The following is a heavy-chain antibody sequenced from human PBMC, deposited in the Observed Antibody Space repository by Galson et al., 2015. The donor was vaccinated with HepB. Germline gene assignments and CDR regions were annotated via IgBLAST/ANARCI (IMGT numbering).Heavy chain of an antibody. CDR1: GFTFSSYA. V-gene: IGHV3-23*01. CDR2: ISGSGGST. D-gene: IGHD2-2*02. J-gene: IGHJ4*02. CDR3: AKVFHKVAVPAAIQDGIYFDY. Sequence: SLRLSCAASGFTFSSYAMSWVRQAPGKGLEWVSAISGSGGSTYYADSVKGRFTISRDNSKNTLYLQMNSLRAEDTAVYYCAKVFHKVAVPAAIQDGIYFDYWGQGTLVTVSS.